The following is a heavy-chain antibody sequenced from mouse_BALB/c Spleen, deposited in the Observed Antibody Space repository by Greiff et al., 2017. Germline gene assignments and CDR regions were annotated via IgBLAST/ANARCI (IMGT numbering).Heavy chain of an antibody. CDR3: AGWDNYGYVDAMDY. CDR1: GYTFTSYW. J-gene: IGHJ4*01. V-gene: IGHV1S81*02. D-gene: IGHD1-2*01. CDR2: INPSNGRT. Sequence: VQLQQPGAELVKPGASVKLSCKASGYTFTSYWMHWVKQRPGQGLEWIGEINPSNGRTNYNEKFKSKATLTVDKSSSTAYMQLSSLTSEDSAVYYTAGWDNYGYVDAMDYWGQGTSVTVSS.